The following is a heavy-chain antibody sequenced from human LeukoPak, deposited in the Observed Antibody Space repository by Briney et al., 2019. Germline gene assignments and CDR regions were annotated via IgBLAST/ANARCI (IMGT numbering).Heavy chain of an antibody. V-gene: IGHV3-7*04. CDR2: IKQDGSEK. CDR1: GFTFSSYW. Sequence: GGSLRLSCAASGFTFSSYWMSWVRQAPGKGLEWVANIKQDGSEKYYVDSVKGQFTISRDNAKNSLYLQMNSLRAEDTAVYYCARGPSIAAAGTRVGQWDYWGQGTLVTVSS. J-gene: IGHJ4*02. D-gene: IGHD6-13*01. CDR3: ARGPSIAAAGTRVGQWDY.